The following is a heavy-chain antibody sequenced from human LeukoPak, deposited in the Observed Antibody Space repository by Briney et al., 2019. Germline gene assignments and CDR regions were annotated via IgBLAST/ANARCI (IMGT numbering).Heavy chain of an antibody. V-gene: IGHV1-2*02. CDR3: ARVGSSGYYNVNWFDP. Sequence: ASVKVSCKASGYTFIDYYMHWVRQAPGQGLEWMGWINPNSGGTNYAQKFQGRVTMTRDTSISTAYMELSRLRSDDTAVYYCARVGSSGYYNVNWFDPWGQGTLVTVSS. CDR2: INPNSGGT. D-gene: IGHD3-22*01. J-gene: IGHJ5*02. CDR1: GYTFIDYY.